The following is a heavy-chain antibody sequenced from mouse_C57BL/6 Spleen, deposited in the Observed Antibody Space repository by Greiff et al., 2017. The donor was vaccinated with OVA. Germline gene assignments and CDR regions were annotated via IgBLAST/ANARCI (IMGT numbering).Heavy chain of an antibody. V-gene: IGHV14-3*01. D-gene: IGHD1-1*01. Sequence: VQLQQSVAELVRPGASVKLSCTASGFNIKNTYMHWVKQRPEQGLEWIGRIDPANGNTKYAPKFQGKATITADTSSNTAYLQLSSLTSEDTAIYYCASPYYGSSYDYAMDYWGQGTSVTVSS. CDR2: IDPANGNT. CDR3: ASPYYGSSYDYAMDY. J-gene: IGHJ4*01. CDR1: GFNIKNTY.